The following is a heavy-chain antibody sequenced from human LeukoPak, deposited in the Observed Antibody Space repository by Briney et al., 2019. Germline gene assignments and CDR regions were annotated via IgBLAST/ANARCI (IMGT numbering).Heavy chain of an antibody. Sequence: SETLSLTCAVYGGSFSNYYWSWIRQPPGKGLEWIGEINHSGSTNYNPSLKSRVTISVDTSKNQFSLNLRSVTAADTAVYYCARKRTGDQGYYFDYWGQGTLVTVSS. J-gene: IGHJ4*02. D-gene: IGHD1-1*01. V-gene: IGHV4-34*01. CDR3: ARKRTGDQGYYFDY. CDR2: INHSGST. CDR1: GGSFSNYY.